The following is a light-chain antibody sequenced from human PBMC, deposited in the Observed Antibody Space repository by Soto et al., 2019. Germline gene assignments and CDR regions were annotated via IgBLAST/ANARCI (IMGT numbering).Light chain of an antibody. V-gene: IGLV7-43*01. CDR1: TGAVTSGHY. CDR2: TTN. J-gene: IGLJ3*02. CDR3: LLYYGGSQLM. Sequence: QAVVTQEPSLTVSPGGTVTLTCASSTGAVTSGHYASWFQQKPGQAPRTLIYTTNSRHSWTPARFSGSLLGGKAALTLSAVQPEDGAEYYCLLYYGGSQLMFGGGTKVTVL.